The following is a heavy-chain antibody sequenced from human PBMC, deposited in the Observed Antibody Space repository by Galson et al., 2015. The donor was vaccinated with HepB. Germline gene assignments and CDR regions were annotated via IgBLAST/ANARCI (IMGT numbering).Heavy chain of an antibody. CDR1: GFTFSSYA. D-gene: IGHD6-19*01. Sequence: SLRLSCAASGFTFSSYAMSWVRQAPGQGLEWVSAISGSGGSTYYADSVKGRFTISRDNSKNTLYLQMNSLRAEDTAVYYCAKRGAASGWEYWYFDLWGRGTLVTVSS. J-gene: IGHJ2*01. CDR3: AKRGAASGWEYWYFDL. CDR2: ISGSGGST. V-gene: IGHV3-23*01.